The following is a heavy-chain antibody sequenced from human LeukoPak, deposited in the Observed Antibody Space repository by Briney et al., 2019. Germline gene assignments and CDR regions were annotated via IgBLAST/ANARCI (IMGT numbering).Heavy chain of an antibody. J-gene: IGHJ5*02. D-gene: IGHD2-2*01. CDR2: NIPILGIA. CDR1: GGTFSSYT. V-gene: IGHV1-69*02. Sequence: SVKVSCKASGGTFSSYTISWVRQAPGQGLEWMGRNIPILGIANYAQKFQGRVTITADKSTSTAYMELSSLRSEDTAVYYCASGGDIVVVPAAWSWFDPWGQGTLVTVSS. CDR3: ASGGDIVVVPAAWSWFDP.